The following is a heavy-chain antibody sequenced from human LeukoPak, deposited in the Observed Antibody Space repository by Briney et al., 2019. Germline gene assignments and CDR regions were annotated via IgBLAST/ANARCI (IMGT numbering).Heavy chain of an antibody. CDR2: IIPILGIA. V-gene: IGHV1-69*04. CDR3: ARVVPRPLKGQHYYDSSGYSFDY. D-gene: IGHD3-22*01. J-gene: IGHJ4*02. CDR1: GGTFSSYA. Sequence: VASVKVSCKASGGTFSSYAISWVRQAPGQGLEWMGRIIPILGIANYAQKFQGRVTITADKSTSTAYMELSSLRSEDTAVYYCARVVPRPLKGQHYYDSSGYSFDYWGQGTLVTVSS.